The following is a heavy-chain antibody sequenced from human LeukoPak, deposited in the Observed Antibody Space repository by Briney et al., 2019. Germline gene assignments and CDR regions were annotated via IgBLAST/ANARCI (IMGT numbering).Heavy chain of an antibody. CDR3: ASADTAMVNDY. Sequence: PGGSLRLSCAASGFTFSSYWMHWVRQAPGKGLVWVSRINSDGSSTSYADSVKGRFTISRDNAKNTLYLQMNSLRAGDTAVYYCASADTAMVNDYWGQGTLVTVSS. CDR2: INSDGSST. J-gene: IGHJ4*02. CDR1: GFTFSSYW. V-gene: IGHV3-74*01. D-gene: IGHD5-18*01.